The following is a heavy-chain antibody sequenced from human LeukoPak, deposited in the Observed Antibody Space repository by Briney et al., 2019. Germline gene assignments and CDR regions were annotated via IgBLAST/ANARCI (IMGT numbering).Heavy chain of an antibody. J-gene: IGHJ5*02. V-gene: IGHV3-7*01. CDR3: ATAPASVDSS. Sequence: GGSLRLTCAASGFTFTRFWLTWVRQSPGKGLEWVANINPDGTKTTYVDSVEGRFAISRDNAKNSVFLLMTSLRAEDTAMYYCATAPASVDSSWGQGTLVAVSS. CDR1: GFTFTRFW. CDR2: INPDGTKT. D-gene: IGHD3-3*01.